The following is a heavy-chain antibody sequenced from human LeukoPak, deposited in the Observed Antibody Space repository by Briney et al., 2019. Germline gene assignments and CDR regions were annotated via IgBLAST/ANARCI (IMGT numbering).Heavy chain of an antibody. CDR1: GGSISSSSYY. J-gene: IGHJ3*02. CDR3: ARGSLTMVRGGGAFDI. V-gene: IGHV4-39*07. D-gene: IGHD3-10*01. CDR2: IYYSGST. Sequence: SETLSLTCTVSGGSISSSSYYWGWIRQPPGKGLEWIGSIYYSGSTYYNPSLKSRVTISVDTSKNQFSLKLSSVTAADTAVYYCARGSLTMVRGGGAFDIWGQGTMVTVSS.